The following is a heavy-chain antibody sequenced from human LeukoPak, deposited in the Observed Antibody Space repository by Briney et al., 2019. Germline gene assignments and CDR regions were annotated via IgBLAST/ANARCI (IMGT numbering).Heavy chain of an antibody. D-gene: IGHD4-17*01. V-gene: IGHV4-31*03. CDR1: GGSISGGGYY. CDR3: ATVTTQPQGFDYFQH. CDR2: IYYSGST. J-gene: IGHJ1*01. Sequence: SETLSLTCTVSGGSISGGGYYWSWIRQHPGKGLEWIGYIYYSGSTYYNPSLKSRVTISVDTSKNQFSLKLSSVTAADTAVYYCATVTTQPQGFDYFQHWGQGTLVTVSS.